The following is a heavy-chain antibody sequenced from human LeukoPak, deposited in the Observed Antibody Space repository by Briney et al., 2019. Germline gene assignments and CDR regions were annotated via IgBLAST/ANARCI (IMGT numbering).Heavy chain of an antibody. D-gene: IGHD6-13*01. V-gene: IGHV1-2*02. J-gene: IGHJ4*02. CDR2: INPNSGGT. CDR1: GYTFTGYY. Sequence: ASVKVSCKASGYTFTGYYMHWVRQAPGQGLEWMGWINPNSGGTNYAQKFQGRVTMTRDTSISTAYMELSRLRSDDTAVYYCARVATAAAAGTKINYFDYWGQGTLVTVSS. CDR3: ARVATAAAAGTKINYFDY.